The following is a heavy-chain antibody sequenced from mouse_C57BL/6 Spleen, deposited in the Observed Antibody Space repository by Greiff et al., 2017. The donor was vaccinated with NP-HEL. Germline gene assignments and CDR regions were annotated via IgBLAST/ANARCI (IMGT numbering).Heavy chain of an antibody. CDR1: GFSFNTYA. J-gene: IGHJ1*03. CDR2: IRSKSNNYAT. CDR3: VRWGGYYVWYFDV. V-gene: IGHV10-1*01. Sequence: VQLKESGGGLVQPKGSLKLSCAASGFSFNTYAMNWVRQAPGKGLEWVARIRSKSNNYATYYADSVKDRFTISRDDSESMLYLQMNNLKTEDTAMYYCVRWGGYYVWYFDVWGTGTTVTVSS. D-gene: IGHD2-3*01.